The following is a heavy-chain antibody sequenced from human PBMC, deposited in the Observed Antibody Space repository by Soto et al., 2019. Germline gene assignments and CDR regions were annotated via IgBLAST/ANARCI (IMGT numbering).Heavy chain of an antibody. D-gene: IGHD3-10*01. CDR1: VSSISSSSYY. V-gene: IGHV4-39*01. Sequence: SETLSLTCTVSVSSISSSSYYWGWIRQPPGKGLEWIGSIYYSGSTYYNPSLKSRVTISVDTSKNQFSLKLSSVTAADTAVYYCARHNQVKGAFDIWGQGKMVTVSS. CDR2: IYYSGST. CDR3: ARHNQVKGAFDI. J-gene: IGHJ3*02.